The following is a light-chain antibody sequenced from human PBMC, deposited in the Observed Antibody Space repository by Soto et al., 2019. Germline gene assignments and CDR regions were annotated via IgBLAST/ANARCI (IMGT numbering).Light chain of an antibody. V-gene: IGKV1-5*03. J-gene: IGKJ1*01. CDR2: KAT. Sequence: DIQMTQSPSILSASVGDRVTITCRASQRIDTWLAWYQQKPGTAPKLLIYKATILQSGVPSRFSGSGSGTEFTLAISSLQPDDFATYYCREYETFSPWTFGQGTKVEMK. CDR1: QRIDTW. CDR3: REYETFSPWT.